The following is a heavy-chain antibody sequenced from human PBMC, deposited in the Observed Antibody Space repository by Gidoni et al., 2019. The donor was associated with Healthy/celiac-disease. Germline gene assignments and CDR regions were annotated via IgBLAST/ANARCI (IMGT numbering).Heavy chain of an antibody. V-gene: IGHV3-30*18. CDR1: GFTFSSYG. D-gene: IGHD6-19*01. CDR3: AKVPSRSGGWGYFDY. J-gene: IGHJ4*02. CDR2: KSYDGSNK. Sequence: QVQLVESGGGLVQPGRSLRLSCSASGFTFSSYGMHWVRQAPGKGLEWGAVKSYDGSNKYYADSVKGRFTISRDNSKNTLYLQMNSLRAEDTAVYYCAKVPSRSGGWGYFDYWGQGTLVTVSS.